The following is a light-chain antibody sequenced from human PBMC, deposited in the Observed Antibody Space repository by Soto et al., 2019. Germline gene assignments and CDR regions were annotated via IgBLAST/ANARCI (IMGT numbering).Light chain of an antibody. CDR1: QSLLHSNGYTY. CDR3: MQGLQASSVT. V-gene: IGKV2-28*01. CDR2: LTS. Sequence: DIVMTQSPLSLPVTPGEPASISCRYSQSLLHSNGYTYLDWYLQKPGQSPQLLIYLTSIRASGVPDRFSGSGSGTDFTLKISRVETEDVGISYCMQGLQASSVTFGQGTRLEIK. J-gene: IGKJ5*01.